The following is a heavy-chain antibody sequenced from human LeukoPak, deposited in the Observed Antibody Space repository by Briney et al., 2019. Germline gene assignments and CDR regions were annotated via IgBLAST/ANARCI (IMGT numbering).Heavy chain of an antibody. CDR3: ARDGSSWYPFDY. J-gene: IGHJ4*02. D-gene: IGHD6-13*01. V-gene: IGHV3-21*01. CDR2: ISSSSSYI. Sequence: KTGGSLRLSCAASGFTFSNYSMNWVRQAPGKGLEWVSSISSSSSYIYYADSVKGRFTISRDNAKNSLYLQMNSLRAEDTAVYYCARDGSSWYPFDYWGQGTLVTVSS. CDR1: GFTFSNYS.